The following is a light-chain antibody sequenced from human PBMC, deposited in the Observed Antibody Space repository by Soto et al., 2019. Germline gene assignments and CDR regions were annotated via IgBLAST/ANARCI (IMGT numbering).Light chain of an antibody. J-gene: IGLJ1*01. Sequence: QLVLTQSPSASASLGASVKLTCTLSSGRSNYAIAWHQQQPEKGPRYLMKLNSDGSHRKGDGIPDRFSGSSSGAERYLTISSLQSEDEADYSCQTWGTGIRVFGTGTKVTVL. CDR2: LNSDGSH. V-gene: IGLV4-69*01. CDR1: SGRSNYA. CDR3: QTWGTGIRV.